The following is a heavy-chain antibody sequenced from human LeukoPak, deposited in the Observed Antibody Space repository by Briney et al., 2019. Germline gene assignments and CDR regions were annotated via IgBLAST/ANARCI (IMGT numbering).Heavy chain of an antibody. D-gene: IGHD5-18*01. CDR3: ARIVGEYSYAYYYYYYMDV. CDR1: GFTFSNYW. V-gene: IGHV3-7*01. Sequence: GGSLRLSYAASGFTFSNYWMSWVRQAPGKGLEWVADIKQDRSEKYYVDSVKGRFTISRDNAKNSLYLQMNSLRAEDTAVYYCARIVGEYSYAYYYYYYMDVWGKGTTVTVSS. CDR2: IKQDRSEK. J-gene: IGHJ6*03.